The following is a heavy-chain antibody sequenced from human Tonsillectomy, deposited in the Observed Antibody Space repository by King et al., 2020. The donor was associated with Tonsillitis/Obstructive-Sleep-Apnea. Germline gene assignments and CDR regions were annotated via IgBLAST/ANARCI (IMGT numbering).Heavy chain of an antibody. J-gene: IGHJ5*02. CDR3: ARSALGSGAYTWFDP. V-gene: IGHV1-46*01. D-gene: IGHD1-26*01. Sequence: VQLVESGAEVKKPGASVKVSCKASGDTFSSYYMHWVRQAPGQGLEWMGIINPRGGSTSYAQKFQGRVTMTRDTSTTTVYMELSSLRSEDTAVYYCARSALGSGAYTWFDPWGQGTLVTVSS. CDR2: INPRGGST. CDR1: GDTFSSYY.